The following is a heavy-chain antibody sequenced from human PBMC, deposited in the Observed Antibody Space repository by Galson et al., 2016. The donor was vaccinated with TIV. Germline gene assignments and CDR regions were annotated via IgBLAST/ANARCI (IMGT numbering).Heavy chain of an antibody. Sequence: TLSLTCTVSGGSISGGGYYWSWIRQHPGKGLEWIGYIYNSGNTYYNPSLKSQATISVDTSKNQFSLTLSSVTAADTAVYYCARWADSGSYYEYFHHWGQGTLVTVSS. CDR1: GGSISGGGYY. D-gene: IGHD1-26*01. CDR3: ARWADSGSYYEYFHH. V-gene: IGHV4-31*01. J-gene: IGHJ1*01. CDR2: IYNSGNT.